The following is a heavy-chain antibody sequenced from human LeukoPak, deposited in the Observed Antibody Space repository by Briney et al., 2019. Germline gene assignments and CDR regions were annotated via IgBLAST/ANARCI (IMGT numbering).Heavy chain of an antibody. Sequence: ASVKVSCKASGYTFINYYMHWVRQAPGQGLEWMGWINPNSGGTNYAQKFQGRVTMTRDTSISTAYMELSRLRSDDTAVYYCARDQASIAALDVWGKGTTVTVSS. CDR1: GYTFINYY. V-gene: IGHV1-2*02. CDR3: ARDQASIAALDV. CDR2: INPNSGGT. J-gene: IGHJ6*04. D-gene: IGHD6-6*01.